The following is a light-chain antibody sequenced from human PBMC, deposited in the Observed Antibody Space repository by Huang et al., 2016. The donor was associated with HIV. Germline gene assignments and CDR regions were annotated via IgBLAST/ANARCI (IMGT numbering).Light chain of an antibody. CDR3: QQYGSSPLT. J-gene: IGKJ4*01. CDR1: QSLSSSY. V-gene: IGKV3D-20*01. Sequence: EIVLTQSPATLSLSPGERATISCGASQSLSSSYLAWYQQKPGLAPRLLIYDASNRATGIPDRFSGSGSVTDFTLTISRLEPEDFAVYYCQQYGSSPLTFGGGTKVEIK. CDR2: DAS.